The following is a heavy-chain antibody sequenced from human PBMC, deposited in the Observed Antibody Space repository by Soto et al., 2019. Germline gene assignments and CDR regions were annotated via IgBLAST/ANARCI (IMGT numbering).Heavy chain of an antibody. Sequence: QVQLVESGGGVVQPGRSLRLSCAASGFTFSSYGMHWVRQAPGKGLEWVAVIWYDGSNKYYADSVKGRFTISRDNSKNPXYXXMNSLRAEDTAVYYCARDGPDYTVTRDYYYYGMDVWGQGTTVTVSS. J-gene: IGHJ6*02. CDR1: GFTFSSYG. CDR3: ARDGPDYTVTRDYYYYGMDV. D-gene: IGHD4-17*01. CDR2: IWYDGSNK. V-gene: IGHV3-33*01.